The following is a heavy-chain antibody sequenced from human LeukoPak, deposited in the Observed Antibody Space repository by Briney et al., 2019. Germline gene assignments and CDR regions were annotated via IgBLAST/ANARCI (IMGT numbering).Heavy chain of an antibody. J-gene: IGHJ5*02. CDR1: EYRFTSYW. CDR2: IYPGDSDT. V-gene: IGHV5-51*01. CDR3: ARLNPQLGENWFDP. D-gene: IGHD3-10*01. Sequence: GESLKISCKGSEYRFTSYWIGWVRQVPGKGLEWMGIIYPGDSDTRYSPSFQGQVTISGDRSISTAYLQWSSLKASDTAMYYCARLNPQLGENWFDPWGQGTLVTVSS.